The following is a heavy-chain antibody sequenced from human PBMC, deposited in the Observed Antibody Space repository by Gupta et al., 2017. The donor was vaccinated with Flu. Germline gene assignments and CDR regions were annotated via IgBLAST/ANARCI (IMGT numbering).Heavy chain of an antibody. J-gene: IGHJ4*02. CDR2: IWYDGSNK. D-gene: IGHD1-26*01. V-gene: IGHV3-33*01. CDR3: ARGVGWELDYFDY. Sequence: QVQLVESGGGVVQPGRSLRLSCAASGFTFSSYGMHWVRQAPGKGLVWVAVIWYDGSNKYYADSVKGRFTISRDNSKNTLYLQMNSLRAEDTAVYYCARGVGWELDYFDYWCQGTLVTVSS. CDR1: GFTFSSYG.